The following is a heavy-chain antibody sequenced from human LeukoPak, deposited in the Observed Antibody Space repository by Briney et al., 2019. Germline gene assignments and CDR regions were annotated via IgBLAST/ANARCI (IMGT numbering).Heavy chain of an antibody. D-gene: IGHD6-13*01. CDR2: ISYDGSNK. Sequence: GGSLRLSCAASGFTFSSYGMHWARQAPGKGLEWVAVISYDGSNKYYADSVKGRFTISRDNSKNTLYLQMNSLRAEDTAVYYCANARGDGSSWYFDYWGQGTLVTVSS. CDR1: GFTFSSYG. V-gene: IGHV3-30*18. CDR3: ANARGDGSSWYFDY. J-gene: IGHJ4*02.